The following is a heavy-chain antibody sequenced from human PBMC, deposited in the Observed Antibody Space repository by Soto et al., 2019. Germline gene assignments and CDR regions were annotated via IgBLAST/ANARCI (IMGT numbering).Heavy chain of an antibody. J-gene: IGHJ4*01. CDR2: ISGSGTST. D-gene: IGHD3-9*01. Sequence: GGSLRLSCEASGLTSSRSAMSWVRQAPGKGLEWVSTISGSGTSTYYADSVKGRFIISRDNSKNIVNLQMNSLRVDDTAVYYCATSFRYFDNWGHGTRVTVSS. V-gene: IGHV3-23*01. CDR1: GLTSSRSA. CDR3: ATSFRYFDN.